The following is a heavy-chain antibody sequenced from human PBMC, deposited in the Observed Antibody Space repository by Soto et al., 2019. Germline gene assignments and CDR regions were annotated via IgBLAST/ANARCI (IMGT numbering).Heavy chain of an antibody. CDR1: GYTFTNYD. CDR2: ISTSTGNT. Sequence: QGRLVQSGTEVKKPGASVKVSCKASGYTFTNYDVTWVRQAPGQGLEWMGWISTSTGNTNYAQKLQGRVTMTTDTSASTAYMELRSMRSDDTAVYYCAGGEGMAARHDGYDIWGQGTMVTVSS. J-gene: IGHJ3*02. V-gene: IGHV1-18*04. CDR3: AGGEGMAARHDGYDI. D-gene: IGHD6-6*01.